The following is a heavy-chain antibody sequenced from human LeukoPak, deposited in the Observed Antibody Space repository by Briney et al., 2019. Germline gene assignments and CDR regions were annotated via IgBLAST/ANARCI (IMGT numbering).Heavy chain of an antibody. D-gene: IGHD2-8*01. J-gene: IGHJ3*02. CDR1: GFTFSSYG. CDR2: TWYDGSNK. V-gene: IGHV3-33*01. Sequence: PGGSLRLSCAASGFTFSSYGMHWVRQAPGKGLEWVAVTWYDGSNKYYADSVKGRFTISRDNSKNTLYLQMNSLRAEDTAVYYCARDARGYCTNGVCYRGDAFDIWGQGTMVTVSS. CDR3: ARDARGYCTNGVCYRGDAFDI.